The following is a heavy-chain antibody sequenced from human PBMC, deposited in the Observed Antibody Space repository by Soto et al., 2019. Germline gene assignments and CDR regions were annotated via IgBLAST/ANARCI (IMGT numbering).Heavy chain of an antibody. CDR3: TRDASRDSSARGWFDP. D-gene: IGHD6-13*01. CDR1: GFTFRSFT. CDR2: ISSNSAYI. V-gene: IGHV3-21*02. Sequence: EVQLVESGGGLVKPGGSLRLSCAASGFTFRSFTMNRVRQAPGKGLEWVSTISSNSAYIYYTDALRGRFTISRDNAKNSLHLQMTSLRAEDSAVYYCTRDASRDSSARGWFDPWGVGTLVTVSS. J-gene: IGHJ5*02.